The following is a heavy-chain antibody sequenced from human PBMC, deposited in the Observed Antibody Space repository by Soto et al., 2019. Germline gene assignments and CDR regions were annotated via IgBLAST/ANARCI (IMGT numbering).Heavy chain of an antibody. CDR2: ISGSGGST. D-gene: IGHD2-2*01. V-gene: IGHV3-23*01. CDR1: GFTFSSYA. CDR3: AKDSITNNRIIVVVPAAIDY. J-gene: IGHJ4*02. Sequence: PGGSLRLSCAASGFTFSSYAMSWVRQAPGKGLEWVSAISGSGGSTYYADSVKGRFTISRDNSKNTLYLQMNSLRAEDTAVYYCAKDSITNNRIIVVVPAAIDYWGQGTLVTVSS.